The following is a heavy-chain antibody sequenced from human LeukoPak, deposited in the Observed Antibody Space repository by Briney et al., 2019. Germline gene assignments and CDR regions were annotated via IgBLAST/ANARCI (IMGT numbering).Heavy chain of an antibody. V-gene: IGHV3-74*01. Sequence: GGSLRLSCAASGFTFSNYWMHWVRQAPGKGLVWVSRVNSDGSTTTYADSVKGRFTISRDNAKNTLYLQMNSLRAEDTAVYYCAKSPYYGATTRGYYFDYWGQGTLVTVSS. CDR3: AKSPYYGATTRGYYFDY. CDR1: GFTFSNYW. D-gene: IGHD1-26*01. J-gene: IGHJ4*02. CDR2: VNSDGSTT.